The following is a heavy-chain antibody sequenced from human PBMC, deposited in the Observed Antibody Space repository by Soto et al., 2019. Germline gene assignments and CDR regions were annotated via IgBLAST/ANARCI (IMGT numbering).Heavy chain of an antibody. J-gene: IGHJ6*04. CDR3: ARDLFNLVPASGRADRYLYYYGMDV. V-gene: IGHV3-33*01. CDR2: IWYDGSNK. Sequence: QVQLVESGGGVVQPGRSLRLSCAASGFTFSSYGMHWVRQAPGKGLEWVAVIWYDGSNKYYADSVKGRFTISRDNSKNALDRQINSPGGEETDGYYGARDLFNLVPASGRADRYLYYYGMDVWGKGTTVTVSS. D-gene: IGHD2-2*01. CDR1: GFTFSSYG.